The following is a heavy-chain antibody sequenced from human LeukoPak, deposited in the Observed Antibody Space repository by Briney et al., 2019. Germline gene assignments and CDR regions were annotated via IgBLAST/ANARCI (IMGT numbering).Heavy chain of an antibody. CDR2: ISSNGGST. J-gene: IGHJ5*02. CDR3: ARDSSSSSWYLGWFDP. Sequence: GGSLRLSCAASGFTFSSYAMHWVRQAPGKGLEYVSAISSNGGSTYYANSVKGRFTISRDNSKNTLYLQMGSLRAEDMAVYYCARDSSSSSWYLGWFDPWGQGTLATVSS. V-gene: IGHV3-64*01. D-gene: IGHD6-13*01. CDR1: GFTFSSYA.